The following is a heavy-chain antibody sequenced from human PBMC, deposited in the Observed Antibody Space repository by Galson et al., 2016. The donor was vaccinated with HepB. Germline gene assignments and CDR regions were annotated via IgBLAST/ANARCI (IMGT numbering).Heavy chain of an antibody. J-gene: IGHJ5*02. CDR2: ISFAESKE. CDR1: GFTFTNYG. Sequence: SLRLSCAGSGFTFTNYGMHWVRQAPGKGLEWVAVISFAESKEFYADSVKGRFSISRDSSATTVYLQMNSLRSEDTAVYFCARDPGYSRGWLPTRLVPWGRGTLVTVSS. D-gene: IGHD6-19*01. V-gene: IGHV3-30*03. CDR3: ARDPGYSRGWLPTRLVP.